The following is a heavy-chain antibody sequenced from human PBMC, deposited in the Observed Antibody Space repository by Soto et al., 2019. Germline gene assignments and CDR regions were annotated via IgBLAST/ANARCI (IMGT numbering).Heavy chain of an antibody. CDR1: GFTFSSYE. J-gene: IGHJ4*02. CDR2: ISTSGDTK. D-gene: IGHD5-18*01. Sequence: LRLSCAASGFTFSSYEMNWVRQAPGKGLEWVSYISTSGDTKYYADSVKGRFTMSRDNAKNSLYMQMNSLRAEDTAVYYCARDGYSYGSPFDCCGQGTMVPVSS. V-gene: IGHV3-48*03. CDR3: ARDGYSYGSPFDC.